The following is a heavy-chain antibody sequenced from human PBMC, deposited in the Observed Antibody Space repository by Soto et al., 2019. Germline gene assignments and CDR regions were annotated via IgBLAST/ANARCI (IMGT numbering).Heavy chain of an antibody. V-gene: IGHV1-69*13. J-gene: IGHJ4*02. D-gene: IGHD2-15*01. CDR3: ARGGVYCSGGSCYDYYFDY. CDR1: GGTFSSYA. CDR2: IIPIFGTA. Sequence: SVKVSCKASGGTFSSYAISWVRQAPGQGLEWMGGIIPIFGTANYAQKFQGRVTITADESTSTAYMELSSLRSEDTAVYYCARGGVYCSGGSCYDYYFDYWGQGTLVTVSS.